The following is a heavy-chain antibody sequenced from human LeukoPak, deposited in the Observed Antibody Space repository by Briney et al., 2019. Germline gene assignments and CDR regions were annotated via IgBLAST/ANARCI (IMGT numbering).Heavy chain of an antibody. CDR3: ARMVAGKPPLDY. V-gene: IGHV3-48*04. CDR2: ISSSGSAI. J-gene: IGHJ4*02. Sequence: RSGGSLRLSCAASGFTFGSYSMNWVRQAPGKGLEWVSYISSSGSAIYYADSVKGRFTISRDNAKNTLYLQMNSLRAEDTAVYYCARMVAGKPPLDYWGQGTLVTVSS. D-gene: IGHD6-19*01. CDR1: GFTFGSYS.